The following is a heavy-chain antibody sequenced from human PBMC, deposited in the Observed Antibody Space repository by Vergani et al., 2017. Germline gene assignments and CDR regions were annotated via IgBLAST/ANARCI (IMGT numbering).Heavy chain of an antibody. J-gene: IGHJ3*02. D-gene: IGHD6-19*01. CDR1: GYTFTGYY. CDR2: INPNSGGT. Sequence: QVQLVQSGAEVKKPGASVKVSCKASGYTFTGYYMHWVRQAPGQGLEWMGWINPNSGGTNYAQKFQGRVTMTRDTSINTACMELSRLRSDDTAVYYCARELSQWLVIGDAFDIWGQGTMVTVSS. CDR3: ARELSQWLVIGDAFDI. V-gene: IGHV1-2*02.